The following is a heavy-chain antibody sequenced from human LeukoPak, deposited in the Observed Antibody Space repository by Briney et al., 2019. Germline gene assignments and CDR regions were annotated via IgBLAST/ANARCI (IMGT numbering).Heavy chain of an antibody. V-gene: IGHV3-7*01. CDR1: VFSFGTYA. CDR3: ARDVGIAAAGTFDY. J-gene: IGHJ4*02. CDR2: IKQDGSEK. Sequence: GGSLRLSCAASVFSFGTYAMHWVRQAPGKGLEWVANIKQDGSEKYYVDSVKGRFTISRDNAKNSLYLQMNSLRAEDTAVYYCARDVGIAAAGTFDYWGQGTLVTVSS. D-gene: IGHD6-13*01.